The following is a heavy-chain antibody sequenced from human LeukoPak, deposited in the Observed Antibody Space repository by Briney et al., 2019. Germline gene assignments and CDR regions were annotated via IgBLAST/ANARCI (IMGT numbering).Heavy chain of an antibody. CDR1: GGTFSSYA. CDR2: IIPIFGAP. J-gene: IGHJ4*02. V-gene: IGHV1-69*13. Sequence: ASVKVSCKASGGTFSSYAINWVRQAPGQGLEWMGGIIPIFGAPNYAQKFQGRVTITADESTSTAYMELSSPRSEDTAVYYCARAPNSGSYYFDYWGQGTLVTVSS. CDR3: ARAPNSGSYYFDY. D-gene: IGHD1-26*01.